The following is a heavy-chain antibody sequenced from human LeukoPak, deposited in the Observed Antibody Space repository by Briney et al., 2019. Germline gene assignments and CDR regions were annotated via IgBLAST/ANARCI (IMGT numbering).Heavy chain of an antibody. CDR1: GFTFSSYG. D-gene: IGHD6-13*01. CDR2: IRYDGTNE. CDR3: AKRYSTTWEFDY. V-gene: IGHV3-30*02. J-gene: IGHJ4*02. Sequence: GGSLRLSCAASGFTFSSYGMHWVRQAPGKGLEWVTFIRYDGTNEYYADSVRGRFTISRDNSKNTLYLQMSSLRAEDTAVYYCAKRYSTTWEFDYWGQGTLVTVSS.